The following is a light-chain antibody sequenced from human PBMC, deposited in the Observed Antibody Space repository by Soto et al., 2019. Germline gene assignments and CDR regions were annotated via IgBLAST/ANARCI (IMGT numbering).Light chain of an antibody. Sequence: QPVLTQSPSASASLGASVKLTCTLSSGHSSYAIAWHQQQSEKGPRYLMKLNSDGSHSKGDGIPDRFSGSSSGAERYLTISSLQSEDEADDYCQTWGTGIHVVFGGGTKLTGL. CDR3: QTWGTGIHVV. J-gene: IGLJ2*01. V-gene: IGLV4-69*01. CDR1: SGHSSYA. CDR2: LNSDGSH.